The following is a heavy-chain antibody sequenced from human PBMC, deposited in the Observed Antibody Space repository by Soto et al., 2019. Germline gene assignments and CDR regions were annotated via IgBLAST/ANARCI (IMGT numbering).Heavy chain of an antibody. V-gene: IGHV3-23*01. J-gene: IGHJ1*01. CDR2: LSGGGGSI. D-gene: IGHD6-19*01. CDR3: TKGNGWYPEYFQK. Sequence: ESVGDLVQPGGSLRLSCTTSGFAFKTYAISWVRQAPGKGPEWVAGLSGGGGSIYYADSVQGRFFISRDNSKSTLFLQMNSLTADDTAVYYCTKGNGWYPEYFQKWGQGTRVTVSS. CDR1: GFAFKTYA.